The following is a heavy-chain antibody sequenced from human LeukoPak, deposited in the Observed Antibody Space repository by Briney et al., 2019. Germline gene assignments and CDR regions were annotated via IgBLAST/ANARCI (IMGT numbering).Heavy chain of an antibody. V-gene: IGHV1-69*13. Sequence: SVKVSCKASGYTFSSCAINWVRQSPGQGLEWMGGIIPIFGTANYAQKFQGRVTITADESTSTAYMELSSLRSEDTAVYYCARRYTDLENWYFDLWGRGTLVTVSS. CDR2: IIPIFGTA. J-gene: IGHJ2*01. CDR1: GYTFSSCA. CDR3: ARRYTDLENWYFDL. D-gene: IGHD1-14*01.